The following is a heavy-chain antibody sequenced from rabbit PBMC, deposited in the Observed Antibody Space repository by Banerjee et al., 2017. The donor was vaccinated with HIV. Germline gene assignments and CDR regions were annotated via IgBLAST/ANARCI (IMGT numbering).Heavy chain of an antibody. CDR3: ARNLGDWRNL. CDR2: INTSSGNT. V-gene: IGHV1S40*01. CDR1: GFSFSNKYV. J-gene: IGHJ4*01. Sequence: QSLEESGGGLFQPGGSLTLTCTASGFSFSNKYVMCWVRQAPGKGLEWIACINTSSGNTVYATWAKGRFTISRTSSTTVALQMTSLTAADTATYFCARNLGDWRNLWGPGTLVTVS. D-gene: IGHD5-1*01.